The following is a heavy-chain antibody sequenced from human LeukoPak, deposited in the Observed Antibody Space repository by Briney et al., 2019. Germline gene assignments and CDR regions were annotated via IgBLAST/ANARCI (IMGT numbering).Heavy chain of an antibody. D-gene: IGHD4-17*01. J-gene: IGHJ6*02. Sequence: GESLKISCKGSGYSFTTYWIGWVRQMPGKGLEWMGIISPGDSITEYSPSFQGQVTMSADKSISTAYLHWGSLKASDTALYYCATYTVTAGYYGMNIWGQGTTVTVSS. CDR2: ISPGDSIT. CDR1: GYSFTTYW. CDR3: ATYTVTAGYYGMNI. V-gene: IGHV5-51*01.